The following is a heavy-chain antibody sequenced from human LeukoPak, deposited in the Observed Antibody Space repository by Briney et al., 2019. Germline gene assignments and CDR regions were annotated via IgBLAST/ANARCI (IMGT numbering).Heavy chain of an antibody. Sequence: GASVKVSCKASGYTFGTYGFCWVRQAPGQGLEWMGWISAHNGQTKSAQKLQDRLSMTTDTSTTTAYMELRSLRSDDTAVYYCAKVVGNRMDYWGQGTLVTVSS. CDR2: ISAHNGQT. J-gene: IGHJ4*02. CDR1: GYTFGTYG. V-gene: IGHV1-18*01. D-gene: IGHD3-16*02. CDR3: AKVVGNRMDY.